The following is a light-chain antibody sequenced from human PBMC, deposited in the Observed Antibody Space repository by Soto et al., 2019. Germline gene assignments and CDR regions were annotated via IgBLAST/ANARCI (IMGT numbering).Light chain of an antibody. CDR2: DVN. CDR3: SSYTSSSTYF. J-gene: IGLJ1*01. Sequence: QSVLTQPASVSGSPGQSIAISCTGTSSDVGGYNYVSWYQQHPGKAPKLMVYDVNDRPSGVSDRFSGSKSGNTASLTISGLQAEDEADYYCSSYTSSSTYFFGTGSKVTDL. V-gene: IGLV2-14*01. CDR1: SSDVGGYNY.